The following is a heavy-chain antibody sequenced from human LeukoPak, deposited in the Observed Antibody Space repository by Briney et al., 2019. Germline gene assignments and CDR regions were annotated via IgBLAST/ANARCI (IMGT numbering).Heavy chain of an antibody. D-gene: IGHD6-6*01. V-gene: IGHV4-39*07. Sequence: PSETLSLTCTVSGVSISTYYWSWIRQPPGKGLEWIGSIYYSGSTYYDPSLKSRVTISVDTSKNQFSLKLSSVTAADTAVYYCAREGSYSSSPFDYWGQGTLVTVSS. CDR3: AREGSYSSSPFDY. J-gene: IGHJ4*02. CDR1: GVSISTYY. CDR2: IYYSGST.